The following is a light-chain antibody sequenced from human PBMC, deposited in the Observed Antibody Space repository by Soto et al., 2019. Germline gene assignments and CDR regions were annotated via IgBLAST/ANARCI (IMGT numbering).Light chain of an antibody. V-gene: IGLV2-14*03. CDR3: NSYTTSSTLV. CDR1: SSDVGTYKY. J-gene: IGLJ1*01. Sequence: QSVLTQPASVSGSPGQSITISCTGTSSDVGTYKYVSWYQQHPGKASKLMIYDVSNRPSGVSYRFSGSKSGNTASLTISGLQAEDEADYYCNSYTTSSTLVFGTGTKVTVL. CDR2: DVS.